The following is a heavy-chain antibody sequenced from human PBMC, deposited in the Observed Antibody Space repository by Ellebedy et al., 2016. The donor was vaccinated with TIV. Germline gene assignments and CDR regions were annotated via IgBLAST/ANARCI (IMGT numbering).Heavy chain of an antibody. CDR3: ARQVAVVGATKGRWFDP. V-gene: IGHV3-11*06. D-gene: IGHD1-26*01. Sequence: GGSLRLSCAASGFNFSDYYMSWVRQAPGKGLEWVSYISGGSAYTNYADSVKGRFTISRDNANNSLYLQMNSLRAEDTAFYYCARQVAVVGATKGRWFDPWGQGTLVTVSS. CDR1: GFNFSDYY. J-gene: IGHJ5*02. CDR2: ISGGSAYT.